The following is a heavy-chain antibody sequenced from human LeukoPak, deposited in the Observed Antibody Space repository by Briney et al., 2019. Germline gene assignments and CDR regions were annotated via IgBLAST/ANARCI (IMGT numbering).Heavy chain of an antibody. D-gene: IGHD2-2*01. CDR2: IYCSGST. Sequence: SETLSLTCTVSGGSISSYYWSWIRQPPGKGLEWIGYIYCSGSTNYNPSLKSRVTISVDTSKNQFSLKLSSVTAADTAVYYCARDTSLIVVGGYYYYMDVWGKGTTVTVSS. J-gene: IGHJ6*03. CDR3: ARDTSLIVVGGYYYYMDV. CDR1: GGSISSYY. V-gene: IGHV4-59*01.